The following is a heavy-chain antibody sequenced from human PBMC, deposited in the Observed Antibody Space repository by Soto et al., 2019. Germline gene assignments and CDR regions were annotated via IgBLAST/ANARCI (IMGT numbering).Heavy chain of an antibody. D-gene: IGHD5-12*01. V-gene: IGHV3-23*01. CDR1: GFTFSSYA. CDR3: ARAPRGGYFHFDI. CDR2: ISGSGGST. J-gene: IGHJ3*02. Sequence: PGGSLRLSCAASGFTFSSYAMSWVRQAPGKGLEWDSAISGSGGSTYYADSVKGRFTISRDNSKNTLYLQMNSLRAEDTAVYYCARAPRGGYFHFDIWGQGTMVTVSS.